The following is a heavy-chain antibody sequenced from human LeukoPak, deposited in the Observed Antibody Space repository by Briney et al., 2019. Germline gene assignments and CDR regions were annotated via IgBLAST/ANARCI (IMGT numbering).Heavy chain of an antibody. D-gene: IGHD4-17*01. CDR3: ARVIYDYGDSTGGRDYYYYYYMDV. J-gene: IGHJ6*03. CDR2: ITTTSSYI. V-gene: IGHV3-21*04. Sequence: GGSLRLSCAASGFAFSGYSMSWVRQAPGKGLEWVSSITTTSSYIYYADSVKGRFTISRDNAKNSLYLQMNSLRAEDTALYYCARVIYDYGDSTGGRDYYYYYYMDVWGKGTTVTVSS. CDR1: GFAFSGYS.